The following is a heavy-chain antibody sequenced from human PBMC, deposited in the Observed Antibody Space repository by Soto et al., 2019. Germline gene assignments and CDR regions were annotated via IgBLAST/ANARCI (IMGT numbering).Heavy chain of an antibody. D-gene: IGHD6-19*01. Sequence: SETLSLTCTVSGGSISSYYWSWIRQPPGKGLEWIGYIYYSGSTNYNPSLKSRVTISVDTSKNQFSLKLSSVTAADTAVYYCARTVADRRYFHYWGQGTLVTVSS. CDR2: IYYSGST. J-gene: IGHJ4*02. CDR1: GGSISSYY. CDR3: ARTVADRRYFHY. V-gene: IGHV4-59*01.